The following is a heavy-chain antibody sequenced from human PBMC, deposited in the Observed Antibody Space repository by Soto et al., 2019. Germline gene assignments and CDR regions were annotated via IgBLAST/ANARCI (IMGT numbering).Heavy chain of an antibody. Sequence: SETLSLTCTVSGGSISSGDYYWSWIRQPPGEGLAWIGYIYYSGSTSYNPYRNSRLTISVDTSKNQFSLKLSSVTAADTAVYYCARDRGGIIVLPASVDNYYSGIDVWGQGATVTVSS. CDR1: GGSISSGDYY. V-gene: IGHV4-30-4*01. J-gene: IGHJ6*02. CDR2: IYYSGST. D-gene: IGHD2-2*01. CDR3: ARDRGGIIVLPASVDNYYSGIDV.